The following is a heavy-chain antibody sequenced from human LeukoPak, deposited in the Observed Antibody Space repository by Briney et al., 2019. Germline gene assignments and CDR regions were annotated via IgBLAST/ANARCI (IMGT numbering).Heavy chain of an antibody. CDR3: ARRAEVAVASGGGYFFDY. CDR2: INHSGST. CDR1: GYSISSGYY. D-gene: IGHD6-19*01. J-gene: IGHJ4*02. V-gene: IGHV4-38-2*02. Sequence: SETLSLTCTVSGYSISSGYYWGWIRQPPGKGLEWIGEINHSGSTNYNPSLKSRVSISVDTSKNQFSPKLNSVTAADTAVYFCARRAEVAVASGGGYFFDYWGQGTLVTVSS.